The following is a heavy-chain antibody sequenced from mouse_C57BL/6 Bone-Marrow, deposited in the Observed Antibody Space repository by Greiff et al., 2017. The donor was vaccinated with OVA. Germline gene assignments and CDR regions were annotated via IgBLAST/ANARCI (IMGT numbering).Heavy chain of an antibody. CDR2: INPSTGGT. Sequence: VQLKQSGPELVKPGASVKISCKASGYSFTGYYMNWVKQSPEKSLEWIGEINPSTGGTTYNQKFKAKATLTVDKSSSTAYMQLKSLTSEDSAVYYCARPDYDFDVWGTGTTVTVSS. V-gene: IGHV1-42*01. CDR1: GYSFTGYY. J-gene: IGHJ1*03. D-gene: IGHD1-1*01. CDR3: ARPDYDFDV.